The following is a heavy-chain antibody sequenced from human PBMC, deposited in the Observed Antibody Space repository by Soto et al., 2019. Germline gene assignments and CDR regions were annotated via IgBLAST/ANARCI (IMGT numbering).Heavy chain of an antibody. Sequence: QVQLQESGPGLVKPSQTLSLTCTVSGGSISSGGYYWSWIRQHPGKGLEWIGYIYYSGSTYYNPSLKSRVTVSVDTSKNQFSLKLSSVTAADTAVYYCARDLRFRGFYGMDVWGQGTTVTVSS. V-gene: IGHV4-31*03. CDR3: ARDLRFRGFYGMDV. J-gene: IGHJ6*02. CDR2: IYYSGST. D-gene: IGHD3-10*01. CDR1: GGSISSGGYY.